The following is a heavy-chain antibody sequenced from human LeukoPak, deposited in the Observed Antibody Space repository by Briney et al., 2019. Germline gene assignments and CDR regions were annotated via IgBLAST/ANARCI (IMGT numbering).Heavy chain of an antibody. CDR3: AKNAPHCRSAACYIE. CDR1: GFTFSSYG. Sequence: GGSLRLSCAASGFTFSSYGMHWVRQAPGQGLEWVAVISYDGSNKYYADSVKGRFTISRDNSKNTLNLQMNSLRAEDTAVYYCAKNAPHCRSAACYIEWGQGTLVTVS. V-gene: IGHV3-30*18. D-gene: IGHD2-2*02. J-gene: IGHJ4*02. CDR2: ISYDGSNK.